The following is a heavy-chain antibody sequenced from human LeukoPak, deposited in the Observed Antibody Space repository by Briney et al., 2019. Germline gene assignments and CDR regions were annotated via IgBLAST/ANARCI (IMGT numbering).Heavy chain of an antibody. V-gene: IGHV3-30*02. CDR1: GFTFSSYG. D-gene: IGHD2-8*01. Sequence: GGSLRLSCAASGFTFSSYGMHWVRQAPGKGLEWVSFIRYDGSNEYYADSVRGRFTISRDNSKNTLYLQMNSLRAEDTAVYYCAKDGVPSRYFGRNYFDYWGQGTLVTVSS. J-gene: IGHJ4*02. CDR3: AKDGVPSRYFGRNYFDY. CDR2: IRYDGSNE.